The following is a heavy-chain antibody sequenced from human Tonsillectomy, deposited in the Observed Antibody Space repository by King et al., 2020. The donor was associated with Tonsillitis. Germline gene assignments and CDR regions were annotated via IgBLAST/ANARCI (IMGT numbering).Heavy chain of an antibody. J-gene: IGHJ1*01. Sequence: VQLVESGGGVVQPGRSLRLSCAASGFTFTSYPMHWVRQAPGKGLEWMATLSYDGVDKYYTDSVKGRFTISGDDSKNTLYLQMNSLRPEDTAVYYCTRGGNYYDSRGYYFRSFDIWGQGTLVSVSS. CDR2: LSYDGVDK. CDR3: TRGGNYYDSRGYYFRSFDI. CDR1: GFTFTSYP. V-gene: IGHV3-30-3*01. D-gene: IGHD3-22*01.